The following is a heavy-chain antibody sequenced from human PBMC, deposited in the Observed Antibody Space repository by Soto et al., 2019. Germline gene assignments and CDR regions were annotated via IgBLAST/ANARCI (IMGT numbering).Heavy chain of an antibody. Sequence: GGSLRLSCAASGFTVSSNYMSWVRQAPGKGLEWVSVIYSGGSTYYADSVKGRFTISRDNSKNTLYLQMNSLRAEDTAVYYCARTPQDVYYYYGMDVWGQGTTVTVSS. V-gene: IGHV3-53*01. D-gene: IGHD2-15*01. CDR1: GFTVSSNY. CDR3: ARTPQDVYYYYGMDV. J-gene: IGHJ6*02. CDR2: IYSGGST.